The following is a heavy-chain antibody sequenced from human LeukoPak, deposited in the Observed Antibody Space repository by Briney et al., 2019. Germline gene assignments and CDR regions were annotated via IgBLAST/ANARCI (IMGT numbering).Heavy chain of an antibody. D-gene: IGHD4-17*01. CDR2: ISSSGSNI. Sequence: GGSLRLSCAASGFTFSSYEMNWVRQAPGKGLEWVSYISSSGSNIYYADSVKGRFTISRDNAKNLLYLQMNSLRDEDTAVYYCAKGYGYYFDYWGQGTLVTVS. CDR1: GFTFSSYE. V-gene: IGHV3-48*03. J-gene: IGHJ4*02. CDR3: AKGYGYYFDY.